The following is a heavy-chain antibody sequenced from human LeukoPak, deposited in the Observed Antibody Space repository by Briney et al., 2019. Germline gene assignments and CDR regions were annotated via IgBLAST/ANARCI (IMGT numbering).Heavy chain of an antibody. CDR1: GGSFSGYY. CDR3: ARGGPYYYDSSGYSSFDY. V-gene: IGHV4-34*01. CDR2: INHSGST. J-gene: IGHJ4*02. Sequence: SETLSLTCAVYGGSFSGYYWSWLRQPPGKGLEWIGEINHSGSTNYNPSLKSRVTISVDTSKNQFSLKLSSVTAADTAVYYCARGGPYYYDSSGYSSFDYWGQGTLVTVSS. D-gene: IGHD3-22*01.